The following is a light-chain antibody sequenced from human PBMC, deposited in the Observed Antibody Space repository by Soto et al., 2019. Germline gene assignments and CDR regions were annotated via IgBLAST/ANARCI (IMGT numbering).Light chain of an antibody. CDR1: QSVSSN. V-gene: IGKV3-20*01. CDR3: QQFGSPRT. CDR2: GAS. J-gene: IGKJ1*01. Sequence: SPAILSKTPWERATLSGRASQSVSSNLAWYQQKPGQAPRLLIYGASSRATGIPDRFSGSGSGTDFTLTISRLEPEDFAVYYCQQFGSPRTFGQGTKVDIK.